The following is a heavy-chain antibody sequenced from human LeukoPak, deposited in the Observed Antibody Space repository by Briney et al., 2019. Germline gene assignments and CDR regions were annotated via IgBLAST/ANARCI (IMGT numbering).Heavy chain of an antibody. V-gene: IGHV3-20*04. J-gene: IGHJ4*02. CDR2: INWNGGST. D-gene: IGHD2-15*01. CDR1: GFTFDDYG. Sequence: GGSLRLSCAASGFTFDDYGMSWVRQAPGKELEWVSGINWNGGSTGYADSVKGRFTISRDNAKNSLYLQMNSLGAEDTALYYCARAVAASRDYWRQGTLVSVPS. CDR3: ARAVAASRDY.